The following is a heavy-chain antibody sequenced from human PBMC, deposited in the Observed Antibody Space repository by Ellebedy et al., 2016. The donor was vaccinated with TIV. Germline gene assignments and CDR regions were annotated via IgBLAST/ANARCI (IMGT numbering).Heavy chain of an antibody. CDR2: IYPGDSDT. Sequence: GESLKISCKGSGYSFTSYWIGWVRQMPGKGLEWMGIIYPGDSDTRYSPSFQGQVTISADKSISTAYLQWSSLKASDTAMYYCARRRIAAGYYYYGMDVWGQGTTVTVSS. D-gene: IGHD6-13*01. J-gene: IGHJ6*02. CDR1: GYSFTSYW. CDR3: ARRRIAAGYYYYGMDV. V-gene: IGHV5-51*01.